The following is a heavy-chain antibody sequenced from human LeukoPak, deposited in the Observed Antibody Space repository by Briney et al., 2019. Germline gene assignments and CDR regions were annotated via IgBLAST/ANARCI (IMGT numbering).Heavy chain of an antibody. CDR2: IWYDGTNK. CDR3: ATDLGSSRPNF. V-gene: IGHV3-33*01. J-gene: IGHJ4*02. CDR1: GFTLSTYG. D-gene: IGHD6-13*01. Sequence: GGSLRLSCAASGFTLSTYGMHWVRQAPGKGLEWVAVIWYDGTNKYYADSVKGRLTISRVNPKNTLYLQLNSLRAEDTAVYYCATDLGSSRPNFWGQGILVTVSS.